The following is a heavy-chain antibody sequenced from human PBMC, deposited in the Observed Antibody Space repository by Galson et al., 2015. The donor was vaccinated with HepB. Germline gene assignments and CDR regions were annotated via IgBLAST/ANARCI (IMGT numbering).Heavy chain of an antibody. CDR2: VYPDDSST. CDR3: ARIDYYDSSGYFDY. CDR1: GYTFSDYW. D-gene: IGHD3-22*01. Sequence: QSGAEVKKPGESLKISCKGSGYTFSDYWIAWVRQMAGKGLEWMGLVYPDDSSTRYSPSFQGQVTISADKSISTAYLQWSSLKASDTAMYYCARIDYYDSSGYFDYWGQGTLVTVSS. V-gene: IGHV5-51*01. J-gene: IGHJ4*02.